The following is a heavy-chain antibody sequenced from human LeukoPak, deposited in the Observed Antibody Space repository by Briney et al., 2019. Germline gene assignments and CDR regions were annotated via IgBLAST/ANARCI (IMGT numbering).Heavy chain of an antibody. CDR2: ITSSSTTYT. CDR3: ARHGSGSSFDY. D-gene: IGHD5-12*01. V-gene: IGHV3-11*03. CDR1: GFVSSDYY. J-gene: IGHJ4*02. Sequence: GGSLRLSCAASGFVSSDYYMSWIRQAPGKGLEWISYITSSSTTYTNYAGSVKGRFTISRDNAKTSLYLQMNSLRSDDTAVYCCARHGSGSSFDYWGQGTLVTVSS.